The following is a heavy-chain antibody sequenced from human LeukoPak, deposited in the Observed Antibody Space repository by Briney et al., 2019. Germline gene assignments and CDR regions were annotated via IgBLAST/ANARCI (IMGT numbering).Heavy chain of an antibody. D-gene: IGHD3-10*01. V-gene: IGHV6-1*01. CDR1: GDSVSNNIAT. CDR2: TYYRSRWGN. Sequence: SQTLSLTCAISGDSVSNNIATWNRVRQSPSRGLEWLGRTYYRSRWGNDYAISVKSRITINPDTSRNQFSLRLNSVTPEDTAVYYCVRDSDDYYWALDFWGQGTPVTVSS. J-gene: IGHJ4*02. CDR3: VRDSDDYYWALDF.